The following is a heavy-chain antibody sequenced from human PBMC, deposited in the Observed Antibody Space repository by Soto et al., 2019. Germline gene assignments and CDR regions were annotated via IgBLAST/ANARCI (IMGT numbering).Heavy chain of an antibody. Sequence: SETLSLTCTVSGGSISSYYWSWIRQPPGKGLEWIGYIYYSGSTNYNPSLKSRVTISVDTSKNQFSLKLSSVTAADTAVYYCARDGVYCSGGSCSHQGAFDIWGQGTMVTVSS. CDR2: IYYSGST. V-gene: IGHV4-59*01. CDR1: GGSISSYY. D-gene: IGHD2-15*01. J-gene: IGHJ3*02. CDR3: ARDGVYCSGGSCSHQGAFDI.